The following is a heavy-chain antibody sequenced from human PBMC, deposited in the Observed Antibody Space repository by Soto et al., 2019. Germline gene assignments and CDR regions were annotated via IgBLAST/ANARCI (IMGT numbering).Heavy chain of an antibody. V-gene: IGHV1-69*13. Sequence: SVKVSCKASGGTFSSYAISWVRQAPGQGLEWMGGIIPIFGTAHYAQKFQGRVTITADESTSTAYMELSSLRSEDTAVYYCARGGSGSYYYYGMDVWGQGTTVTVSS. CDR3: ARGGSGSYYYYGMDV. CDR1: GGTFSSYA. J-gene: IGHJ6*02. D-gene: IGHD1-26*01. CDR2: IIPIFGTA.